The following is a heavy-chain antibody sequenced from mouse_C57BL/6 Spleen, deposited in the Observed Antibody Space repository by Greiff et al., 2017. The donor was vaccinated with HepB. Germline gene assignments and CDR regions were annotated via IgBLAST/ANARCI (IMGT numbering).Heavy chain of an antibody. D-gene: IGHD2-4*01. CDR2: IYPGDGDT. CDR1: GYAFSSYW. J-gene: IGHJ4*01. Sequence: QVQLQQSGAELVKPGASVKISCKASGYAFSSYWMNWVKQRPGKGLEWIGQIYPGDGDTNYNGKFKGKATLTADKSSSTAYMQLSSLTSEDSAVYFCARWYDYGIGYYAMDYWGQGTSVTVSS. V-gene: IGHV1-80*01. CDR3: ARWYDYGIGYYAMDY.